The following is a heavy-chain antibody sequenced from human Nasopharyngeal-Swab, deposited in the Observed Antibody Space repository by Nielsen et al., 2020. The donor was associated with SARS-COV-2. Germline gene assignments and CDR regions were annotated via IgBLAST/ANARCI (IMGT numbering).Heavy chain of an antibody. CDR2: ISYDGSNK. D-gene: IGHD5-18*01. V-gene: IGHV3-30*04. CDR3: ARETPWIQLKWFDP. J-gene: IGHJ5*02. Sequence: SLKISCAASGFTFSSYAMHWVRQAPRKGLEWVAVISYDGSNKYYADSVKGRFTISRDNSKNTLYLQMNSLRAEDTAVYYCARETPWIQLKWFDPWGQGTLVTVSS. CDR1: GFTFSSYA.